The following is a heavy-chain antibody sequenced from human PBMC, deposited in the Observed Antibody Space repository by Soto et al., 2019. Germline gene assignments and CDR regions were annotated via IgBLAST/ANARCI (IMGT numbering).Heavy chain of an antibody. CDR2: IIPILGIA. CDR1: GGTFSSYT. J-gene: IGHJ6*02. V-gene: IGHV1-69*02. CDR3: ASNFWSGGSCYYYGMDV. Sequence: QVQLVQSGAEVKKPGSSVKVSCKASGGTFSSYTISWVRQAPGQGLEWMGRIIPILGIANYAQKFQGRVTITADKSTSTAYMELSSLRSEDTAVYYCASNFWSGGSCYYYGMDVWGQGTTVTVSS. D-gene: IGHD2-15*01.